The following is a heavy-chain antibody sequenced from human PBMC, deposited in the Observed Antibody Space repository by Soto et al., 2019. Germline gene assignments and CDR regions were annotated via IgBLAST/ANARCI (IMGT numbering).Heavy chain of an antibody. CDR3: ARVVSGYSYGWREYYFDY. D-gene: IGHD5-18*01. V-gene: IGHV3-21*01. Sequence: PGGSLRLSCAASGFTFSSYSMNWVRQAPGKGLEWVSSISSSSSYIYYADSVKGRFTISRDNAKNSLYLQMNSLRAEDTAVYYCARVVSGYSYGWREYYFDYWGQGTLVTVSS. CDR1: GFTFSSYS. J-gene: IGHJ4*02. CDR2: ISSSSSYI.